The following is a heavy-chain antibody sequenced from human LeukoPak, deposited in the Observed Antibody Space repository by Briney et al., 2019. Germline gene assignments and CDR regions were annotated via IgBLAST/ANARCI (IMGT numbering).Heavy chain of an antibody. V-gene: IGHV4-59*12. CDR3: ARSSGFAY. D-gene: IGHD6-19*01. CDR2: SDKSGST. J-gene: IGHJ4*02. Sequence: SETLSLTCTVSGGSISSYYWSWIRQPPGKGPEWIGYSDKSGSTNYNPSLKSRVTISVDTSTNQFSLRLSSVTAADTAVYYCARSSGFAYWGQGTLVTVSS. CDR1: GGSISSYY.